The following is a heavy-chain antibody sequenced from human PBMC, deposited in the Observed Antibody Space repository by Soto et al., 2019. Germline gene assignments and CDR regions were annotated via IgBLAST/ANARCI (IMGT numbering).Heavy chain of an antibody. J-gene: IGHJ3*02. CDR3: ARIGVMLAAAAFDI. D-gene: IGHD3-10*02. Sequence: QVTLKESGPVMVKPTEALTLTCSVSGFSLSDATVGVTWIRQPPGKALEWLEHIFSNDEKSYTTSLKSRHSISKDTSKSQVGLTITNMDPVDTGTYYCARIGVMLAAAAFDIWGQGTMVTVSS. V-gene: IGHV2-26*01. CDR2: IFSNDEK. CDR1: GFSLSDATVG.